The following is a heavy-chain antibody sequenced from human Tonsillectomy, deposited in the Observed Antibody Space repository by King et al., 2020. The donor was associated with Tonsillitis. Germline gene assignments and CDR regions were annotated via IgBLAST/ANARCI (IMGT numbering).Heavy chain of an antibody. CDR2: IYYSGST. D-gene: IGHD6-13*01. CDR3: ARGAAAVSIY. J-gene: IGHJ4*02. Sequence: LQLQESGPGLVKPSETLSLTCTVSGGSISSFYWSWIRQPPGKGLEWIGYIYYSGSTNYNPSLKSRVTMSVDTSKNQFSLRLTSVTAADTAVYYCARGAAAVSIYWGQGMLVTVSS. CDR1: GGSISSFY. V-gene: IGHV4-59*01.